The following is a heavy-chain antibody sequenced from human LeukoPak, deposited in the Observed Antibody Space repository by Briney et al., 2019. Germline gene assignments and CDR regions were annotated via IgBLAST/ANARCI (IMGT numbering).Heavy chain of an antibody. CDR1: GGSISSYF. D-gene: IGHD3-22*01. CDR3: ARQGVSSYQYYFDY. Sequence: SETLSLTCTVSGGSISSYFWSWIRQTPGKGLEWIGDIHYSGSTNYNPSLKSRVTISVDTSKNQFSLKLTSVPAADTAVYYCARQGVSSYQYYFDYWGQGTLVTVSS. J-gene: IGHJ4*02. CDR2: IHYSGST. V-gene: IGHV4-59*08.